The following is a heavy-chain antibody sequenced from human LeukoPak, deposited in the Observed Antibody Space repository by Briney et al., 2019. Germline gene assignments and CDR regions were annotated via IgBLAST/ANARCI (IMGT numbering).Heavy chain of an antibody. CDR1: GGSISSDY. V-gene: IGHV4-59*01. Sequence: SETLSLTCTVSGGSISSDYWSWIRQPPGKGLEWIGYIYYSGSTNYNPSLKSRVTISVDTSKNQFSLKLSSVTAADTAVYYCARDGRYCSSTSCYGVLEDAFDIWGQGTMVTVSS. D-gene: IGHD2-2*01. CDR2: IYYSGST. J-gene: IGHJ3*02. CDR3: ARDGRYCSSTSCYGVLEDAFDI.